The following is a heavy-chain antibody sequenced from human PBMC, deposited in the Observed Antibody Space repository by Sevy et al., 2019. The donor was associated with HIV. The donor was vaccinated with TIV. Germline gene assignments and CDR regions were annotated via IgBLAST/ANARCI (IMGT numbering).Heavy chain of an antibody. D-gene: IGHD3-22*01. CDR3: SRGLYYYDMRGHQEPGDY. CDR1: GITLTPYW. V-gene: IGHV3-74*01. Sequence: GGSLRLSCAASGITLTPYWMHWVRQVPEKGLVWVSRINSDGSSTSYAESVKGRFTISRDNGKNTLYLQMKSLRVEDTAVYFCSRGLYYYDMRGHQEPGDYWGQGVLVTVSS. J-gene: IGHJ4*02. CDR2: INSDGSST.